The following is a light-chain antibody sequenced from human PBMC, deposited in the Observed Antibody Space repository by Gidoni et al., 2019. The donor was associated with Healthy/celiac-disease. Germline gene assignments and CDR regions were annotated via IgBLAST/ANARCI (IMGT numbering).Light chain of an antibody. CDR3: QQYNSYRT. J-gene: IGKJ1*01. CDR1: QSISSW. V-gene: IGKV1-5*03. Sequence: DIQMTQSPSTLSASVGDRVTITCRASQSISSWLAWYQQKPGKAPKLLIYKASSLESGVPSRFSGSGSGTKFTLTISSLQPDDFATYYCQQYNSYRTFXXXTKVEIK. CDR2: KAS.